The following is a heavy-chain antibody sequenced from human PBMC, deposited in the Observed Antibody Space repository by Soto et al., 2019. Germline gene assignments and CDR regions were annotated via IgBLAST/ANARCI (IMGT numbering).Heavy chain of an antibody. CDR3: AKDKAYCSGGSCYYYYYGMDV. J-gene: IGHJ6*02. Sequence: PGGSLRLSCAASGFTFSSYGMHWVRQAPGKGLERVAVISYDGSNKYYADSVKGRFTISRDNSKNTLYLQMNSLRAEDTAVYYCAKDKAYCSGGSCYYYYYGMDVWGQGTTVTVSS. CDR2: ISYDGSNK. V-gene: IGHV3-30*18. D-gene: IGHD2-15*01. CDR1: GFTFSSYG.